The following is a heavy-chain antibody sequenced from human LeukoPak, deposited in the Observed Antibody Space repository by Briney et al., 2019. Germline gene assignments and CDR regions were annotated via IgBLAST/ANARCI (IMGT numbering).Heavy chain of an antibody. J-gene: IGHJ4*02. CDR2: ISSSGSTI. D-gene: IGHD2-15*01. CDR1: GFTFSDYY. V-gene: IGHV3-11*01. Sequence: GGSLRLSCAASGFTFSDYYMSWIRQAPGKGLEWVSYISSSGSTIYYADSVKGRFTISRDNAKNSLYLQMNSLRAEDTAVYYCAREDSDCSGGSCYVDYWAQGTLVTVSS. CDR3: AREDSDCSGGSCYVDY.